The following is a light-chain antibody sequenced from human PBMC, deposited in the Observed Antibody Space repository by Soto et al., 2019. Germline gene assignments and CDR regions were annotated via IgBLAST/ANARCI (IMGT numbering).Light chain of an antibody. Sequence: QSVLTQPPSVSAAPGQKVTISCSGSSCNIGNNYVSWYQQLPGTAPKLLIYDNNKRPSGIPDRFSGSKSCTSATLAITGLQTEDEADYYCGPLDSSQSAGVFGGGTQLTVL. V-gene: IGLV1-51*01. J-gene: IGLJ2*01. CDR1: SCNIGNNY. CDR3: GPLDSSQSAGV. CDR2: DNN.